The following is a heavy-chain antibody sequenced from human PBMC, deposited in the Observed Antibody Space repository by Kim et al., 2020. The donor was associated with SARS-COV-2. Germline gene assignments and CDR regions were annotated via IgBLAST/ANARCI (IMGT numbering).Heavy chain of an antibody. Sequence: ASVKVSCKASGYTFTSYDINWVRQATGQGLEWMGWMNPNSGNTGYAQKFQGRVTMTRNTSISTAYMELSSLRSEDTAVYYCARAAHYDILTGYWFDPWGQGTLVTVSS. CDR3: ARAAHYDILTGYWFDP. CDR2: MNPNSGNT. D-gene: IGHD3-9*01. V-gene: IGHV1-8*01. J-gene: IGHJ5*02. CDR1: GYTFTSYD.